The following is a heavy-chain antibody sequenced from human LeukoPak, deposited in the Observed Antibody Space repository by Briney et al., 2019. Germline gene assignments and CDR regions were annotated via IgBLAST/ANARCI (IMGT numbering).Heavy chain of an antibody. CDR2: IYYSGST. CDR3: ARLGPAAISYFDY. D-gene: IGHD6-13*01. V-gene: IGHV4-34*01. Sequence: SETLSLTCAVYGGSFSGYYWSWIRQPPGKGLEWIGSIYYSGSTYYNPSLKSRVTISVDTSKNQFSLKLSSVTAADTAVYYCARLGPAAISYFDYWGQGTLVTVSS. J-gene: IGHJ4*02. CDR1: GGSFSGYY.